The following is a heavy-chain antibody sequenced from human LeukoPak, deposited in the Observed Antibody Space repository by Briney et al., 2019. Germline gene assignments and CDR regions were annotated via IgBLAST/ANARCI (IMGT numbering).Heavy chain of an antibody. CDR3: AKVRSGSYPRYFDY. D-gene: IGHD1-26*01. J-gene: IGHJ4*02. V-gene: IGHV3-23*01. Sequence: HPGGSLRLSCAACGCTFSSYAMSWVRQAPGKGLGWVSAISGSGGSTYYADSVKGRFTISRDNSKNTLYLQMNSLRAEDTAVYYCAKVRSGSYPRYFDYWGQGTLVTVSS. CDR2: ISGSGGST. CDR1: GCTFSSYA.